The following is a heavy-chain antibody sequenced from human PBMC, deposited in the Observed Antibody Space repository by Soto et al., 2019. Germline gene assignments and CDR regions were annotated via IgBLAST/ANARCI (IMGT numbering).Heavy chain of an antibody. D-gene: IGHD2-2*03. CDR1: GASITSYA. J-gene: IGHJ4*02. CDR2: ISYSGGT. CDR3: AREGNLGRWIQPLDS. Sequence: SETLSLTCTVSGASITSYAWNWIRQPPGKGLEWIGHISYSGGTKYNPSLESRVTMSVDTSKNHFSLKLISVTTADTAVYFCAREGNLGRWIQPLDSWGQGTLVTVSS. V-gene: IGHV4-59*01.